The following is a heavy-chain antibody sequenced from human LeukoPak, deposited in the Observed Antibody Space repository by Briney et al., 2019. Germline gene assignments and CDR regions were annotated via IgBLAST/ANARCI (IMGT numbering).Heavy chain of an antibody. CDR1: GYTFTSYG. CDR2: ISANNGKT. Sequence: ASVKVSCKASGYTFTSYGISWVRQAPGQGLEWMGWISANNGKTNYAQKVQGRVTMTTDTSTTTVYMELRSLRSDDTALYYCARDKYSGYERDAFDIWGQGTMVTVSS. D-gene: IGHD5-12*01. V-gene: IGHV1-18*01. CDR3: ARDKYSGYERDAFDI. J-gene: IGHJ3*02.